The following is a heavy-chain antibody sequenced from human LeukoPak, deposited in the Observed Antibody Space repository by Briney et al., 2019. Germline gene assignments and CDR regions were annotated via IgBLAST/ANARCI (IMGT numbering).Heavy chain of an antibody. V-gene: IGHV3-53*01. Sequence: GGSLRLSCAASGFTVSSNYMSWVRQAPGKGLEWVTVIYSGGSTYYADSVKGRFTISRDNSKNTLYLQMNSLRAEDTAVYYCARSNYYDSSAPFDYWGQGTLVTVSS. D-gene: IGHD3-22*01. CDR2: IYSGGST. J-gene: IGHJ4*02. CDR3: ARSNYYDSSAPFDY. CDR1: GFTVSSNY.